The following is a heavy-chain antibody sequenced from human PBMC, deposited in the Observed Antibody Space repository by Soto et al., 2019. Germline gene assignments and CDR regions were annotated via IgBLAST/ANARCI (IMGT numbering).Heavy chain of an antibody. D-gene: IGHD1-1*01. V-gene: IGHV3-23*01. J-gene: IGHJ4*01. CDR1: GFTFSSYA. CDR3: VKSPLEDWNINSFYLFDS. CDR2: ISGSGGST. Sequence: GGSLRLSCAASGFTFSSYAMSWVRQAPGKGLEWVSAISGSGGSTYYADSVKGRFTISRDNSKNTLFLQMISLRAEDTAAFYCVKSPLEDWNINSFYLFDSWGHGTLVTVS.